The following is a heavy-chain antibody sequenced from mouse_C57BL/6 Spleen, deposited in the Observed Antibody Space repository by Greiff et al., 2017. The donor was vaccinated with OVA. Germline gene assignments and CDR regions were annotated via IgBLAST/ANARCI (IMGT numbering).Heavy chain of an antibody. J-gene: IGHJ4*01. CDR3: ASDSNYVYYAMDY. D-gene: IGHD2-5*01. Sequence: VQLQQSGPVLVKPGASVKMSCKASGYTFTDYYMNWVKQSHGKSLEWIGVINPYNGGTSYNQKFKGKATLTVDKSSSTAYMELNSLTSEDSAVYYCASDSNYVYYAMDYWGQGTSVTVSS. V-gene: IGHV1-19*01. CDR2: INPYNGGT. CDR1: GYTFTDYY.